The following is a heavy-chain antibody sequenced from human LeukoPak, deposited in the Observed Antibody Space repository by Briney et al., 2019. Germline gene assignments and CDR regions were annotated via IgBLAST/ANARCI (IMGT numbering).Heavy chain of an antibody. J-gene: IGHJ5*02. V-gene: IGHV4-59*08. CDR3: ARQVVVVPAAIDWFDP. CDR2: IYYIGST. CDR1: GASISSYY. D-gene: IGHD2-2*02. Sequence: SETLSLTCTVSGASISSYYWSWIRQPPGTGLEWIGYIYYIGSTNYNPSLKSRVTISVDTSKNQFSLKLSSVTAADTAVYYCARQVVVVPAAIDWFDPWGQGTLVTVSS.